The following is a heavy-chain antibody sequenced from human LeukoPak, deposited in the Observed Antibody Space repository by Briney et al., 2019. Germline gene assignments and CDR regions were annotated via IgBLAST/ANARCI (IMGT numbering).Heavy chain of an antibody. CDR1: GGTFSSYA. CDR3: ATESYSGSYLYAFDI. CDR2: IIPIFGTA. V-gene: IGHV1-69*06. D-gene: IGHD1-26*01. J-gene: IGHJ3*02. Sequence: GASVKVSCKASGGTFSSYAISWVRQAPGQGLEWMGGIIPIFGTANYAQKFQGRVTITADKSTSTAYMELSSLRSEDTAVYYCATESYSGSYLYAFDIWGQGTMVTVSS.